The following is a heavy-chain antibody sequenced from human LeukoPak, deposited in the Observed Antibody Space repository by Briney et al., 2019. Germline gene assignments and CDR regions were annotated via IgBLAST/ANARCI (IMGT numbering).Heavy chain of an antibody. J-gene: IGHJ6*02. CDR1: GFTFSSYG. V-gene: IGHV3-30*18. CDR3: AKDLRYYGSAPFYGMDV. D-gene: IGHD3-10*01. CDR2: ISYDGSNK. Sequence: PGGSLRLSCAASGFTFSSYGMHWVRQAPGKGLEWVAVISYDGSNKYYADSVKGRFTISRDNSKNTPYLQMNSLRAEDTAVYYCAKDLRYYGSAPFYGMDVWGQGTTVTVSS.